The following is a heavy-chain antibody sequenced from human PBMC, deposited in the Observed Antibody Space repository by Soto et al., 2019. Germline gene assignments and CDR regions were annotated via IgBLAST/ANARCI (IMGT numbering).Heavy chain of an antibody. J-gene: IGHJ5*02. CDR2: IFPRDTDT. CDR3: VRRSDWFNL. CDR1: GFDFLSYW. Sequence: PGASLKISCKGSGFDFLSYWKGWVRQMPGKGLEWMGIIFPRDTDTRYSPSSQGKVTTSVDNSIATAHPQWSSLGASDTAMYYGVRRSDWFNLWGRGTLVTVSS. V-gene: IGHV5-51*01.